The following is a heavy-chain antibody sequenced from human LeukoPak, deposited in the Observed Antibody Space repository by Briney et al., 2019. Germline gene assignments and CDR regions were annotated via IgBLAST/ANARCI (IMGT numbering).Heavy chain of an antibody. CDR2: ITSPVGRI. Sequence: GGSLRLSRAASGFTLCTDSMNWGGQAAGQGPEGVSSITSPVGRIYYADSLKGRITISRDNARSSLSLQMNSLRAEDTAVYYCATDGRSSGWYGFDYWGLGTLVTVSS. J-gene: IGHJ4*02. V-gene: IGHV3-21*01. CDR1: GFTLCTDS. CDR3: ATDGRSSGWYGFDY. D-gene: IGHD6-19*01.